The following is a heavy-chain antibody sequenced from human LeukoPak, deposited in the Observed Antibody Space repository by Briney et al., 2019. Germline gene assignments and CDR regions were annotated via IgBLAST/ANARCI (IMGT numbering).Heavy chain of an antibody. CDR3: VRDNPRCCGVVPANIDDY. Sequence: ETLSLTCTVSGGSISSYYWSWIRQPPGKGLEWISYIGRDSRTIFYADSVRGRFTISRDNAKNSLYLQMNSLRAEDTAVYYCVRDNPRCCGVVPANIDDYWGQGTLVTVSS. V-gene: IGHV3-48*01. CDR2: IGRDSRTI. D-gene: IGHD2-15*01. J-gene: IGHJ4*02. CDR1: GGSISSYY.